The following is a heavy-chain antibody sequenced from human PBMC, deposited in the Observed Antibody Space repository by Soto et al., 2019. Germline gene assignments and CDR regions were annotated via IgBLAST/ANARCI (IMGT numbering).Heavy chain of an antibody. CDR1: GYDFTTYE. J-gene: IGHJ4*02. CDR2: ISAHNGNT. V-gene: IGHV1-18*01. CDR3: ARGRYGDY. D-gene: IGHD1-1*01. Sequence: VHLVQSGAEVKKPGASVKVSCKGSGYDFTTYEITWVRQTPGQGLEWMAWISAHNGNTDYAQKLQGRVTVTRDTSTSTAYMELRSLRSDDTAMYYCARGRYGDYWGQGALVTVSS.